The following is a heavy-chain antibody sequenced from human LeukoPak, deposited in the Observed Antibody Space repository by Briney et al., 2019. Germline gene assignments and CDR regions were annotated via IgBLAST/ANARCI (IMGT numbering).Heavy chain of an antibody. Sequence: PSETLSLTCTVSGGSISSSSYYWGWIRQPPGKGLEWIGSIYYSGSTYYNPSLKSRVTISVDTSKNQFSLKLSSVTAADTAVYYCARERITGTTRWFDPWGQGTLVTVSS. CDR3: ARERITGTTRWFDP. V-gene: IGHV4-39*07. J-gene: IGHJ5*02. D-gene: IGHD1-20*01. CDR1: GGSISSSSYY. CDR2: IYYSGST.